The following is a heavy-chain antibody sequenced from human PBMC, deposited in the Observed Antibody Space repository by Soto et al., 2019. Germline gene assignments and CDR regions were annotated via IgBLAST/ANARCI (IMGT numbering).Heavy chain of an antibody. J-gene: IGHJ1*01. CDR3: PTDAPLKYYENNGPRGN. CDR1: GIIFSNTW. Sequence: GGSLRLSCTAAGIIFSNTWINWVRQAPGEGLEWVGRIKSNTDGGTTDYATPVKGRFALSREGSQNTLYLQMRGLKAEDTAVYYRPTDAPLKYYENNGPRGNWGRSTVVTLP. V-gene: IGHV3-15*01. CDR2: IKSNTDGGTT. D-gene: IGHD3-16*01.